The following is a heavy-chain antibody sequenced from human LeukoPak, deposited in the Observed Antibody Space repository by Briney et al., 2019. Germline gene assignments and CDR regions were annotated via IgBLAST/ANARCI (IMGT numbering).Heavy chain of an antibody. CDR2: ISSSSSTI. V-gene: IGHV3-48*01. CDR3: ARDEAVALFDY. J-gene: IGHJ4*02. CDR1: GFTFSSYS. Sequence: GGSLRLSCAASGFTFSSYSMNWVRQAPGKGLEWVSYISSSSSTIYYADSVKGRFTISRDNAKNSLYLQMNSLRAEDTAMYYCARDEAVALFDYWGQGTLVTASS. D-gene: IGHD6-19*01.